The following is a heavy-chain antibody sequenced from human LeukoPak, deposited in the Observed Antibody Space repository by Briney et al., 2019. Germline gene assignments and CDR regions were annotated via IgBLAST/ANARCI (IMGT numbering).Heavy chain of an antibody. J-gene: IGHJ4*02. CDR3: ARSRLRYFDWLKAALDY. D-gene: IGHD3-9*01. CDR1: GFTFSSYS. V-gene: IGHV3-48*01. Sequence: PGGSLRLSCAASGFTFSSYSMNWVRQAPGKGLEWVSYISSSSSTIYYADSVKGRFTISRDNAKNSLYLQMNSLRAEDTAVYYCARSRLRYFDWLKAALDYWGQGTLVTVSS. CDR2: ISSSSSTI.